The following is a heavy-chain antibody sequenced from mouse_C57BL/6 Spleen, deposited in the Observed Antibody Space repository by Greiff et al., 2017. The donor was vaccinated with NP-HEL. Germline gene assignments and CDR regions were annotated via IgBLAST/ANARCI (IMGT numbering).Heavy chain of an antibody. CDR3: ARDLVTTVVAERFAY. D-gene: IGHD1-1*01. Sequence: EVQLVESGGGLVKPGGSLKLSCAASGFTFSSYAMSWVRQTPEKRLEWVATISDGGSYTYYPDNVKGRFTISRDNAKNNLYLQMSHLKSEDTAMYYCARDLVTTVVAERFAYWGQGTLVTVSA. V-gene: IGHV5-4*01. CDR2: ISDGGSYT. CDR1: GFTFSSYA. J-gene: IGHJ3*01.